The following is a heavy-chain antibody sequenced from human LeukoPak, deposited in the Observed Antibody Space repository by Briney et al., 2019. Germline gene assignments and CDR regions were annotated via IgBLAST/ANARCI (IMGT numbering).Heavy chain of an antibody. Sequence: PGGSLRLSCAASGFTFSIYGMHWVRQAPGKGLEFVAGIWEDGTNIHYADSVMGRFTISRDNSKNTLFLQMNSLSAEDTAVHCCARAGYNSGWYEYWGQGTLVTVSS. D-gene: IGHD6-19*01. CDR2: IWEDGTNI. CDR1: GFTFSIYG. V-gene: IGHV3-33*01. J-gene: IGHJ4*02. CDR3: ARAGYNSGWYEY.